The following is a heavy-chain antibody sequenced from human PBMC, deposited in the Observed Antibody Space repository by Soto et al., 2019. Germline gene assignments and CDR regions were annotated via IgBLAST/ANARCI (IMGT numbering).Heavy chain of an antibody. CDR2: IYYSGST. CDR3: ARTYSGYDYAFDI. D-gene: IGHD5-12*01. J-gene: IGHJ3*02. Sequence: PSETLSLTCTVSGGSISSYYWSWIRQPPGKGLEWIAYIYYSGSTNYNPSLKSRVTISVDTSKNQFSLKLSSVTAADTAVYYCARTYSGYDYAFDIWGQGTMVTVSS. CDR1: GGSISSYY. V-gene: IGHV4-59*01.